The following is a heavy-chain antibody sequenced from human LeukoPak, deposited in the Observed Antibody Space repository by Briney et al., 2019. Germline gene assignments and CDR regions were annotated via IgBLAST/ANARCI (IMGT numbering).Heavy chain of an antibody. Sequence: SETLSLTRTVSGVSMSAYQWSWVRQSPEKGLEWMGCINTKGETSYNPSLKSRVTTSVDTSKSQFSLRLTSVTAADTAVYYCATSNDAKIAPFDHWGQGAPVTVSS. CDR1: GVSMSAYQ. CDR2: INTKGET. J-gene: IGHJ4*02. V-gene: IGHV4-4*09. CDR3: ATSNDAKIAPFDH. D-gene: IGHD2-21*01.